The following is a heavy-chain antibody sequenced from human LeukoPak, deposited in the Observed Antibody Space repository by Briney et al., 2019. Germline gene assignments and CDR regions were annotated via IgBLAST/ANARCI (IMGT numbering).Heavy chain of an antibody. D-gene: IGHD6-13*01. CDR3: ATDQSASSWPRGY. CDR2: INPNSGGT. J-gene: IGHJ4*02. V-gene: IGHV1-2*02. Sequence: ASVKVSCKASGYTFTGYYMHWVRQAPGQGLEWMGWINPNSGGTKYAQKFQGRVTMTRDTSISTAYMELSRMTSDDTAVYYCATDQSASSWPRGYWGQGTLVTVSS. CDR1: GYTFTGYY.